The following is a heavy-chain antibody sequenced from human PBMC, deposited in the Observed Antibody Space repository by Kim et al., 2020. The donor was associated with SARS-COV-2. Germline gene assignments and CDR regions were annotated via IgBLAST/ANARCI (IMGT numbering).Heavy chain of an antibody. CDR2: ISRSSSYI. V-gene: IGHV3-21*01. CDR3: ASFLNLRYFDWPLDY. J-gene: IGHJ4*02. CDR1: GFTFSSYS. D-gene: IGHD3-9*01. Sequence: GGSLRLSCAASGFTFSSYSMNWVRQAPGKGLEWVSSISRSSSYIYYADSVKGRFTISRDNAKNSLYLQMNSLRAEDTAVYYCASFLNLRYFDWPLDYWGQGTLVTVSS.